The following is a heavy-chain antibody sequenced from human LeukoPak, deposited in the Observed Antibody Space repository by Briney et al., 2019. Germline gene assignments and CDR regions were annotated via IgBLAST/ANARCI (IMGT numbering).Heavy chain of an antibody. CDR1: GFTFSSYS. CDR3: ASAGYSSGWYVVY. D-gene: IGHD6-19*01. V-gene: IGHV3-21*01. J-gene: IGHJ4*02. Sequence: GGSLRLSCAASGFTFSSYSMNWVRQAPGKGLEWVSSISSSSSYIYYADSVKGRFTISRDNAKNSLYLQMNSLRAEDTAVYYCASAGYSSGWYVVYWGQGTLVTVSS. CDR2: ISSSSSYI.